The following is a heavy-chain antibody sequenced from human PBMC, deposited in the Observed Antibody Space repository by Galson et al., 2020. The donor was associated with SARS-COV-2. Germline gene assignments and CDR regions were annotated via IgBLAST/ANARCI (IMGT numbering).Heavy chain of an antibody. V-gene: IGHV2-5*01. CDR2: LYWHDAK. J-gene: IGHJ5*02. D-gene: IGHD3-10*01. Sequence: SGPTLVNPTHTLTLTCTFSGFSLRTRGVGVGWIRPPPRKALEWLALLYWHDAKRYSPSLKTRHTITKDTSKNQVVLTMTNMGPVDTATYYCAHTKGSYFYGPSPFDPWGQGTLVTVSS. CDR3: AHTKGSYFYGPSPFDP. CDR1: GFSLRTRGVG.